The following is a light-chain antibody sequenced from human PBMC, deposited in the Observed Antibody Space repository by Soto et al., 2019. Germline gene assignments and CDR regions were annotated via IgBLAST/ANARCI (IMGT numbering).Light chain of an antibody. CDR1: SSDVGSYSR. J-gene: IGLJ3*02. Sequence: QSVLTQPPSVSGSPGQSVTISCTGTSSDVGSYSRVSWYQQAPGTAPKLMIYEVSNRPSGVPDRFSGSQSGNTASLTISGLRAEDEADYYCSSFTTTNTWLFGGGTQLTVL. CDR3: SSFTTTNTWL. V-gene: IGLV2-18*02. CDR2: EVS.